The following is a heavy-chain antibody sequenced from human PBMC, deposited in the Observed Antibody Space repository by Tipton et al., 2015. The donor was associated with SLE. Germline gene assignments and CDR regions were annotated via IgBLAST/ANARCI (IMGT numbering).Heavy chain of an antibody. CDR1: GDSLSSNNYY. D-gene: IGHD2-8*02. CDR2: IHYAGGT. V-gene: IGHV4-39*07. Sequence: TLSLTCSVSGDSLSSNNYYWGWIRQSPAQGLEWIGTIHYAGGTYYNPSLRSRLTISVDTSENHFSLKLTSVTAADTAVYFCARDRDIVLEPVPIPPAFDIWGQGTTVTVSS. CDR3: ARDRDIVLEPVPIPPAFDI. J-gene: IGHJ3*02.